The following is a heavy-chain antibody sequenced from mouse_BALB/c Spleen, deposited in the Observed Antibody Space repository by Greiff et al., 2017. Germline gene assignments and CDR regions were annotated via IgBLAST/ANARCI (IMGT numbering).Heavy chain of an antibody. Sequence: VQLKESGGGLVKPGGSLKLSCAASGFTFSDYYMYWVRQTPEKRLEWVATISDGGSYTYYPDSVKGRFTISRDNAKNNLYLQMSSLKSEDTAMYYCARDPGYYAMDYWGQGTSVTVSS. CDR1: GFTFSDYY. J-gene: IGHJ4*01. V-gene: IGHV5-4*02. CDR2: ISDGGSYT. D-gene: IGHD3-1*01. CDR3: ARDPGYYAMDY.